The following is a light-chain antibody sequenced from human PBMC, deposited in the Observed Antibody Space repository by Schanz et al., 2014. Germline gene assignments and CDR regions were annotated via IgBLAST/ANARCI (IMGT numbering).Light chain of an antibody. CDR1: QSVDKS. CDR2: GAS. Sequence: EIVLTQSPDTLSLSPGERATLSCRASQSVDKSLAWYQQKPGQAPRLLIYGASSRATGIPDRFSGSGSGTDFTLIISRLEPEDFAVYYCQQYGSSPWTFGQGTKVEIK. V-gene: IGKV3-20*01. CDR3: QQYGSSPWT. J-gene: IGKJ1*01.